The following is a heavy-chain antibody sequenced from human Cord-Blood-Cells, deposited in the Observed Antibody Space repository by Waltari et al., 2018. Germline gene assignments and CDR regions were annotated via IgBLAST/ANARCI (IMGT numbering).Heavy chain of an antibody. CDR1: GGSFSGYY. V-gene: IGHV4-34*01. Sequence: QVQLQQWGAGLLKPSETLSLTCAVYGGSFSGYYWSWIRQPPGKGLEWSGEINHSGSTNYSPSLKGRGTISVDTSKNQFSLKLSSVTAADTAVYYGARCTTGTTFDYWGQGTLVTVSS. CDR3: ARCTTGTTFDY. J-gene: IGHJ4*02. CDR2: INHSGST. D-gene: IGHD1-1*01.